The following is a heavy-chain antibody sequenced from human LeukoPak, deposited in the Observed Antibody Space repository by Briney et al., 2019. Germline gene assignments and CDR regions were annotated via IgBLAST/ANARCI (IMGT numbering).Heavy chain of an antibody. CDR2: INPNSGGT. CDR1: GYTFTGYY. J-gene: IGHJ4*02. V-gene: IGHV1-2*02. Sequence: ASVKVSCKASGYTFTGYYMHWVRQAPGQGLEWMGWINPNSGGTNYAQKFQGRVTMTRNTSISTAYMELSSLRSEDTAVYYCARGPGIAIDYWGQGTLVTVSS. CDR3: ARGPGIAIDY. D-gene: IGHD6-13*01.